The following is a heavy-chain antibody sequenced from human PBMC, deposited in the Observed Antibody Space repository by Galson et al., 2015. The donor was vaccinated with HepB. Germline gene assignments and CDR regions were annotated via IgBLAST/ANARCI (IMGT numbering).Heavy chain of an antibody. CDR2: ISDRT. CDR3: TKDSSSGYPHSFDY. CDR1: GFIFSNYA. J-gene: IGHJ4*02. V-gene: IGHV3-23*01. D-gene: IGHD3-22*01. Sequence: SLRLSCAASGFIFSNYAMTWVRQAAGKGLEWVSTISDRTYYADSVKGRFTISRDNSKNTLYLQMNSLRADDTAVYYCTKDSSSGYPHSFDYWGQGTLGTVSS.